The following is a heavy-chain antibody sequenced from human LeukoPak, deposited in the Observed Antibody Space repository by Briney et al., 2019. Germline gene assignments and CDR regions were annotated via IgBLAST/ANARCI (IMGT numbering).Heavy chain of an antibody. CDR1: GYTFTTYN. J-gene: IGHJ4*02. V-gene: IGHV1-18*01. CDR2: ISGYNGNT. Sequence: EASVKVSCKASGYTFTTYNINWVRQAPGQGLEWMGWISGYNGNTNYAQKLQGRVTMTTDTSTSTAYMELRSLKSDDTAVYYCARPLGGGDRRRPYFDYWGQGTLVTVSS. D-gene: IGHD3-16*01. CDR3: ARPLGGGDRRRPYFDY.